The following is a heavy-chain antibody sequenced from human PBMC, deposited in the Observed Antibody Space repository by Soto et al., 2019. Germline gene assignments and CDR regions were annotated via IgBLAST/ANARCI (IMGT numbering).Heavy chain of an antibody. CDR3: ARDSDRGYGMDV. CDR1: GGSISSGGYY. Sequence: QVQLQESGPGLVKPSQTLSLTCTVSGGSISSGGYYWSWIRQHPGKGLEWIGYIYYSGSTYYNPSIKGRXXSXVXXAKNQYSMKLSSVTAADTAVYYCARDSDRGYGMDVWGQGTTVTVSS. D-gene: IGHD3-10*01. CDR2: IYYSGST. V-gene: IGHV4-31*03. J-gene: IGHJ6*02.